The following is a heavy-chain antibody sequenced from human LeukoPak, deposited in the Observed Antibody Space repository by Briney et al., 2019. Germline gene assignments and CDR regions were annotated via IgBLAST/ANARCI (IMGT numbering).Heavy chain of an antibody. Sequence: PSETLSLTCTVSGGSISSYYWSWIRQPPGKGLEWIGYIYYSGSTNYNPSLKSRVTISVDTSKNQFSLKLSSVTAADTAVYYCARLNRSSSRYNWFDPWGQGTLVTVSS. D-gene: IGHD6-13*01. CDR2: IYYSGST. CDR3: ARLNRSSSRYNWFDP. J-gene: IGHJ5*02. V-gene: IGHV4-59*08. CDR1: GGSISSYY.